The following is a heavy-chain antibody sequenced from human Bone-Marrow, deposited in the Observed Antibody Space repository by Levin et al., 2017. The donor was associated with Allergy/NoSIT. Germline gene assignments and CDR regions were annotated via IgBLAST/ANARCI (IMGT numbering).Heavy chain of an antibody. D-gene: IGHD4-17*01. J-gene: IGHJ3*01. Sequence: SETLSLTCSVSGGSIGSGAYYWSWIRQLPGEGLKWIGYIYDSGATYYSPSLKSRVTISLDTSKNQFSLRVNSVTAADTAVYFCARSDLGEGAFDVWGQGTMVTVSS. V-gene: IGHV4-31*03. CDR1: GGSIGSGAYY. CDR2: IYDSGAT. CDR3: ARSDLGEGAFDV.